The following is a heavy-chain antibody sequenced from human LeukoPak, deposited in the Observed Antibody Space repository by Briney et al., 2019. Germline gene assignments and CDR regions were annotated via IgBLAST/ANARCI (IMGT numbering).Heavy chain of an antibody. CDR3: ARHVRQQLVNEANYYYYGMDV. CDR1: GGSISSSSYY. V-gene: IGHV4-61*05. D-gene: IGHD6-13*01. CDR2: IYYSGST. J-gene: IGHJ6*02. Sequence: SETLSLTCTVSGGSISSSSYYWSWIRQPPGKGLEWIGYIYYSGSTNYNPSLKSRVTISVDTSKNQFSLKLSSVTAADTAVYYCARHVRQQLVNEANYYYYGMDVWGQGTTVTVSS.